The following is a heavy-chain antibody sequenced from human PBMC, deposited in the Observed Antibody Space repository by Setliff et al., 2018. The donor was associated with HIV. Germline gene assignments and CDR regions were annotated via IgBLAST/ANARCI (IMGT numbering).Heavy chain of an antibody. Sequence: GESLKISCAASGFTFSGSPIHWVRQASGKGLEWLGRIKTRADNYATAYAASVKGGFTISRDDSMNTAYLQMNSLKIEDTAVYYCTRPQYFYDIGGSDYWGQGTLVTVSS. CDR3: TRPQYFYDIGGSDY. D-gene: IGHD3-22*01. V-gene: IGHV3-73*01. CDR1: GFTFSGSP. CDR2: IKTRADNYAT. J-gene: IGHJ4*02.